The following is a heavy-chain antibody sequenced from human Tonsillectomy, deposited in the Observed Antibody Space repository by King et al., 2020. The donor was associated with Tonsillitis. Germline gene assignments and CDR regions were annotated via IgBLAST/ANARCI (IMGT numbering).Heavy chain of an antibody. CDR3: ARGPPVGRPYFDY. J-gene: IGHJ4*02. V-gene: IGHV1-18*01. CDR1: GYTFTSYG. CDR2: ITAYNGST. Sequence: EQLVQSGAEVKKPGTSVKVSCKASGYTFTSYGLSWVRQAPGQGLEWMGWITAYNGSTIYAQKLQGRVTMTTDTSTSTAHMELRSLRSDDTAVYYCARGPPVGRPYFDYWGQGTLVTVSS. D-gene: IGHD2-15*01.